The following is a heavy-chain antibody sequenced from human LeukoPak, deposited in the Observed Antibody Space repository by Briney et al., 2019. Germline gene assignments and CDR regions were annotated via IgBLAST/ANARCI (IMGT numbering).Heavy chain of an antibody. Sequence: PGGSLRLSCAASGLTFSSYSMNWVRQAPGKGLEWVSSISSSSSYIYYADSVKGRFTISRDNAKNSLYLQINSLRAEDTAVYYCARGTVGYSYGFSWGQGTLVTVSS. CDR1: GLTFSSYS. D-gene: IGHD5-18*01. V-gene: IGHV3-21*01. CDR3: ARGTVGYSYGFS. CDR2: ISSSSSYI. J-gene: IGHJ5*02.